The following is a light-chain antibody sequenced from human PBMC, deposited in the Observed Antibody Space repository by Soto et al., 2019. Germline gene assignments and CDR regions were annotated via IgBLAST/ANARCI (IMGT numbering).Light chain of an antibody. V-gene: IGKV3-20*01. CDR1: QTVTTNY. J-gene: IGKJ1*01. Sequence: EIVLTQSPGTLSLSPGERPTLPCGASQTVTTNYLAWYQQKPGQAPRLLIFGASIRVTGIPDRFIGSGSGTDFTLTISRLEPEDFAVYYCQHYVTSLTTFGRGTKVDIK. CDR3: QHYVTSLTT. CDR2: GAS.